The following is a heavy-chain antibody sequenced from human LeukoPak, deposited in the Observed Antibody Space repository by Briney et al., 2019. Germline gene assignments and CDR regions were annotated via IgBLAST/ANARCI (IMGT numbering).Heavy chain of an antibody. V-gene: IGHV3-30*04. D-gene: IGHD3-10*01. Sequence: PGGSLRLSCAASGFNFSSYAMHWVRQAPGEGLEWVGLISYGGIDKSYADSVKGRFTISRDSSKRTLYLQMNSLRAEDTAMYYCARRYYGSGSYYNWFDPWGQGTLVTVSS. CDR3: ARRYYGSGSYYNWFDP. CDR2: ISYGGIDK. CDR1: GFNFSSYA. J-gene: IGHJ5*02.